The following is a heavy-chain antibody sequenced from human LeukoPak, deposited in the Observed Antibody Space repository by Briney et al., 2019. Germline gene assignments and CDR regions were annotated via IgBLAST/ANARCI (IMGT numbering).Heavy chain of an antibody. Sequence: GGSLRLSCAASGFTFSSYAMHWVRQAPGKGLEWVAVISYDGSNKYYADSVKGRFTISRDNSKNTLYLQMNSLRAEDTAVYYCARAEAYCGGDCYSGWNDAFDIWGQGTMVTVSS. CDR2: ISYDGSNK. CDR1: GFTFSSYA. J-gene: IGHJ3*02. V-gene: IGHV3-30-3*01. CDR3: ARAEAYCGGDCYSGWNDAFDI. D-gene: IGHD2-21*02.